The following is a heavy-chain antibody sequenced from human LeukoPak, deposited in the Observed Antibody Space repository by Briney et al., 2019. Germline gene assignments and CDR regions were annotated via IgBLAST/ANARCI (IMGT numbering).Heavy chain of an antibody. J-gene: IGHJ4*02. CDR2: IIPIFGTA. CDR3: ASYSNYEGSAHYFDY. D-gene: IGHD4-11*01. Sequence: ASVKVSCKASGGTFSSYGISWVRQAPGQGLEWMGGIIPIFGTANYAQKFQGRVTITADESTSTAYMELSSLRSEDTAVYYCASYSNYEGSAHYFDYWGQGTLVTVSS. CDR1: GGTFSSYG. V-gene: IGHV1-69*13.